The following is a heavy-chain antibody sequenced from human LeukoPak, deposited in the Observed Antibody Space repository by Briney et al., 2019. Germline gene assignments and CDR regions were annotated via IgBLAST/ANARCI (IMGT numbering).Heavy chain of an antibody. J-gene: IGHJ4*02. Sequence: ASVKVSCKASGYTFNGYYMHWVRQAPGQGLEWMGWINPNSGGTNYAQKFQGRVSMTRDTSISTAYMEVSRLRSDDSALYYCARLSTPNLYYFDYWGQGTLVTVSS. CDR2: INPNSGGT. D-gene: IGHD3-16*02. CDR3: ARLSTPNLYYFDY. CDR1: GYTFNGYY. V-gene: IGHV1-2*02.